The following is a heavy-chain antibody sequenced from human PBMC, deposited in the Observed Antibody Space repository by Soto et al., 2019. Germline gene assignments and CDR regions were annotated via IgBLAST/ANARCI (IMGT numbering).Heavy chain of an antibody. CDR1: GYTFTRYG. V-gene: IGHV1-18*01. CDR3: ARGGVLLWFGEPLDY. J-gene: IGHJ4*02. CDR2: ISGYSGNT. D-gene: IGHD3-10*01. Sequence: QVQLVQSGAEVKKPGASVKVSCKASGYTFTRYGFTWVRQAPGQGLEWMGWISGYSGNTNYAQNLRGRVTMTTDTSTSTAYTELRSLRSDDTAVYYCARGGVLLWFGEPLDYWGQGTLVTVSS.